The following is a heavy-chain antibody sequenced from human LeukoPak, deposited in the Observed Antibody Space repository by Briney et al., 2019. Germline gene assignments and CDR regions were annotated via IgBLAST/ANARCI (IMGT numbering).Heavy chain of an antibody. CDR2: IYYSGST. CDR3: ARDKPSYYGSGGYYDY. D-gene: IGHD3-10*01. Sequence: SQTLSLTCTVSGGSISSGDYYWSWIRQPPGKGLEWIGYIYYSGSTYYNPSLKSRVTISVDTSKNQFSLKLSSVTAADTAVYYCARDKPSYYGSGGYYDYWGQGTLVTVSS. CDR1: GGSISSGDYY. V-gene: IGHV4-30-4*01. J-gene: IGHJ4*02.